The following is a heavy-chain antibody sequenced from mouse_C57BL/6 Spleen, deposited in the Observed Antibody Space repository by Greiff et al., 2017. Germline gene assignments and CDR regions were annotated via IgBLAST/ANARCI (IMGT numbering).Heavy chain of an antibody. D-gene: IGHD4-1*01. J-gene: IGHJ2*01. CDR3: ARELDYYFDY. CDR2: ISSGGSYT. CDR1: GFTFSSYG. Sequence: EVQVVESGGDLVKPGGSLKLSCAASGFTFSSYGMSWVRQTPDKRLEWVATISSGGSYTYYPDSVKGRFTISRDNAKNTLYLQMSSLKSEDTAMYYCARELDYYFDYWGQGTTLTVSS. V-gene: IGHV5-6*01.